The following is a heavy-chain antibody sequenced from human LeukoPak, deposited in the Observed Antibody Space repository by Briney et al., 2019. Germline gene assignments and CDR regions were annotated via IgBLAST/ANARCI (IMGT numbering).Heavy chain of an antibody. CDR3: ARDQRWSNPRDAFDI. CDR2: ISYDGSNK. CDR1: GFTFSSYG. J-gene: IGHJ3*02. D-gene: IGHD2-15*01. Sequence: GGSLRLSCAASGFTFSSYGMHWVRQAPGKGLEWVAVISYDGSNKYYADSVKGRFTISRDNAKNSLYLQMNSLRAEDTAVYYCARDQRWSNPRDAFDIWGQGTMVTVSS. V-gene: IGHV3-30*03.